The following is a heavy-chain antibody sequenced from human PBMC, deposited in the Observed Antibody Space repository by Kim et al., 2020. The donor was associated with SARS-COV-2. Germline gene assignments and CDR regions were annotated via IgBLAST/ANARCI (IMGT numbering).Heavy chain of an antibody. CDR3: ARDSGTWALDI. CDR2: INPISGHT. D-gene: IGHD5-12*01. J-gene: IGHJ3*02. CDR1: GYTFTNYH. V-gene: IGHV1-46*01. Sequence: ASVKVSFKASGYTFTNYHMHWVRQAPGQGLEWMAIINPISGHTRYAQKFQGRVTMTWDTSTSTFYMERSSLRSEDTALYSCARDSGTWALDIWGQGTMVTVSS.